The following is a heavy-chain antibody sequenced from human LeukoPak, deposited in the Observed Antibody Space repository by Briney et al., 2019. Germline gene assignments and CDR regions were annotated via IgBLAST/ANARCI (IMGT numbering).Heavy chain of an antibody. CDR1: GGSISSYY. V-gene: IGHV4-4*07. CDR3: ARGGGSEWELLFRDAFDI. Sequence: SETLSLTRTVSGGSISSYYWSWIRQPAGKGLEWIGRIYTSGSTNYNPSLKSRVTMSVDTSKNQFSLKLSSVTAADTAVYYCARGGGSEWELLFRDAFDIWGQGTMVTVSS. J-gene: IGHJ3*02. D-gene: IGHD1-26*01. CDR2: IYTSGST.